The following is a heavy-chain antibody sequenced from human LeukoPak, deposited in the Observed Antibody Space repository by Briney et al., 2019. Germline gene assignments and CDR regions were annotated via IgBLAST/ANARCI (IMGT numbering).Heavy chain of an antibody. CDR1: GGALSSSSYY. D-gene: IGHD3-22*01. J-gene: IGHJ5*02. Sequence: SETLSLTPTLSGGALSSSSYYWGWIRPPPGKGLEWIGSLYYSGSTYHIPSLKSRVTIPVDTTKNEFALKLSSVTAAATAVDYCACGLGYYYDSSGYYGWFDPWGQGTLVTVSS. CDR2: LYYSGST. V-gene: IGHV4-39*06. CDR3: ACGLGYYYDSSGYYGWFDP.